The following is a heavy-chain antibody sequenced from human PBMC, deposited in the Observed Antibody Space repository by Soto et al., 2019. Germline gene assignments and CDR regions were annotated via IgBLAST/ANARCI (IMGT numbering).Heavy chain of an antibody. CDR1: GGTFSIYA. CDR3: ARAGGLDIVVVVAAIPADAFDI. J-gene: IGHJ3*02. D-gene: IGHD2-15*01. CDR2: IIPIFGTA. V-gene: IGHV1-69*13. Sequence: ASVKVSCKASGGTFSIYAISGVRQAPGQRLEWMGGIIPIFGTANYAQKFQGRVTITADESTSTAYMELSSLRSEDTAVYYCARAGGLDIVVVVAAIPADAFDIWGQGTMVTVSS.